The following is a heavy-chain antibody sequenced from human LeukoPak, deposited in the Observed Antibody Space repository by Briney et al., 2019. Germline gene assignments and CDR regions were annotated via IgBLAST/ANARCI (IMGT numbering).Heavy chain of an antibody. CDR1: GYSISSGYY. J-gene: IGHJ4*02. D-gene: IGHD2-15*01. CDR2: IYYSGST. Sequence: PSETLSLTCSVSGYSISSGYYWAWLRQPPGKGLEWIGYIYYSGSTNYNPSLKSRVTISVDTSKNQFSLKLSSVTAADTAVYYCARGTPSVAGTWYFDYWGQGTLVTVSS. CDR3: ARGTPSVAGTWYFDY. V-gene: IGHV4-61*01.